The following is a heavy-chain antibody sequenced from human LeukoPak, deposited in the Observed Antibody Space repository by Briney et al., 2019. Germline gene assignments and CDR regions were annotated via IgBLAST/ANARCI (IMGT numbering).Heavy chain of an antibody. CDR3: ARVRVLLWFGDFDY. D-gene: IGHD3-10*01. Sequence: SETLSLTCTVSGGSISSGGYYWSWIRQHPGKCLEWIGYIYYSGSTYYNPSLKSRVTISVDTSKNQFSLKLSSVTAADTAVYYCARVRVLLWFGDFDYWGQGTLVTVSS. CDR2: IYYSGST. CDR1: GGSISSGGYY. V-gene: IGHV4-31*03. J-gene: IGHJ4*02.